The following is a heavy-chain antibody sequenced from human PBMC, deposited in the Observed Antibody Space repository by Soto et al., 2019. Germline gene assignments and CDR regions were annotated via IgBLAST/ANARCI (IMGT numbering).Heavy chain of an antibody. J-gene: IGHJ4*02. CDR3: ARLVYDTRLNYMYFDF. D-gene: IGHD3-10*01. Sequence: KASETLSLTCAVSGVSLTSGNWWTWVRQSPQRGLEYIGEIFHDGTANYYPSFEGRVAMSVDTSRNQFSLKLTSVTAADTAVYFCARLVYDTRLNYMYFDFWGPGTLVTVSS. V-gene: IGHV4-4*02. CDR2: IFHDGTA. CDR1: GVSLTSGNW.